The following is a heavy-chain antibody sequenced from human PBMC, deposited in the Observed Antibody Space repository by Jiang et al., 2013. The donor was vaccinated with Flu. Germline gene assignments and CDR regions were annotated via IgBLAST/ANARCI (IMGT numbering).Heavy chain of an antibody. CDR2: LNSGNGNP. Sequence: QAPGQRLEWMGWLNSGNGNPKYSQKFQGRVTITWDTSASAVYMELSSLRSEDTAVYYCARRPLIGAFDYWGQGTLVTVSS. CDR3: ARRPLIGAFDY. J-gene: IGHJ4*02. V-gene: IGHV1-3*01. D-gene: IGHD1-26*01.